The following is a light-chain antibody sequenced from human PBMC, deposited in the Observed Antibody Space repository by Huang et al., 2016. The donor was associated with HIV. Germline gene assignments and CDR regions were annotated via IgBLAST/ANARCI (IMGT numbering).Light chain of an antibody. CDR1: QSVSSN. CDR2: GAS. Sequence: EIVMTQSPATLSVSPGEKATLSCRASQSVSSNLAWYQQRPGQAPRLLIYGASTRATGISARFCGSGSGTEFTLTISSLQSEDFAVYYCQQYSNWPPVTFGQGTKVEMK. J-gene: IGKJ1*01. CDR3: QQYSNWPPVT. V-gene: IGKV3-15*01.